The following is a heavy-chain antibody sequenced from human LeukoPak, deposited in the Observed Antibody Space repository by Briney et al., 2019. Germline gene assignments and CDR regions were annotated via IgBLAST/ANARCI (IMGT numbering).Heavy chain of an antibody. V-gene: IGHV4-59*01. CDR2: IYYSGST. CDR1: GGSISDYY. Sequence: SETLSLACTVSGGSISDYYWTWIRQPPGKGLEWIGYIYYSGSTNYNPSLKSRVTISVDTSKNQFSLKLSSVTAADTAVYYCARGPLMDVWGQGTTVTVSS. CDR3: ARGPLMDV. J-gene: IGHJ6*02.